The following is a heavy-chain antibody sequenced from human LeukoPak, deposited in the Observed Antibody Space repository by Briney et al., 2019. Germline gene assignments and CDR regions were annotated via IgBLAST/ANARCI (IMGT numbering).Heavy chain of an antibody. CDR2: IYYSGST. CDR1: GGSISSSSYY. V-gene: IGHV4-39*07. CDR3: ARGRQQLAYYYYYYMDV. D-gene: IGHD6-13*01. J-gene: IGHJ6*03. Sequence: SETLSLTCTVSGGSISSSSYYWGWIRQPPGKGLEWIGSIYYSGSTYYNPSLKSRVTISVDTSKNQFSLKLSSVTAADTAVYYCARGRQQLAYYYYYYMDVWGKGTTVTVSS.